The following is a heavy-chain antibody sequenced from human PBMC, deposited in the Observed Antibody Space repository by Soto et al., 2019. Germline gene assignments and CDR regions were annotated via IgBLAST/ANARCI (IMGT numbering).Heavy chain of an antibody. CDR2: IYSGDGT. Sequence: DVHLVESGGGLVQPGGSLRLSCAASGFTVTGNYMSWVRQAPGKGLEWVSHIYSGDGTDYADSVKGRFTISRDNSKNTLDLQMNSLRAKDTAVXYCAXXSIVVATCYFAYWGLGTLVTVSS. CDR3: AXXSIVVATCYFAY. D-gene: IGHD2-2*01. J-gene: IGHJ4*02. CDR1: GFTVTGNY. V-gene: IGHV3-66*01.